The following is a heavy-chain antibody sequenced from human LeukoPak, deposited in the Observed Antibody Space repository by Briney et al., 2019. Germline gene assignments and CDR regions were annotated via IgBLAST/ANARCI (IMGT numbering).Heavy chain of an antibody. V-gene: IGHV3-13*04. CDR3: ARRQGGLGSYSDASDI. D-gene: IGHD3-10*01. J-gene: IGHJ3*02. CDR2: IDTAGGT. Sequence: PGGSLSLSCAASGFTFSSYDMHWVRQTTGEGLEWVSGIDTAGGTYYPGSAKGRFTISRDNAKNSLYLPMNSLRAGDTALYYCARRQGGLGSYSDASDIWGQGTMVTVSS. CDR1: GFTFSSYD.